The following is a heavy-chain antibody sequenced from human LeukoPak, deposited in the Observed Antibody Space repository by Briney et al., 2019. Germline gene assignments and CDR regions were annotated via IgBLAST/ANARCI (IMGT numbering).Heavy chain of an antibody. D-gene: IGHD2-2*01. Sequence: GASLQISCKGSGFSFTTYWIGWVRQMPGKGLEWMGIIYPGDSDTRYSPSFQGQVTISVDKSISTAYLQWSSLKASDTAMYYCARQMGYCSSTSCYSFYYNGMDVWGQGTTVTVSS. CDR2: IYPGDSDT. CDR3: ARQMGYCSSTSCYSFYYNGMDV. V-gene: IGHV5-51*01. J-gene: IGHJ6*02. CDR1: GFSFTTYW.